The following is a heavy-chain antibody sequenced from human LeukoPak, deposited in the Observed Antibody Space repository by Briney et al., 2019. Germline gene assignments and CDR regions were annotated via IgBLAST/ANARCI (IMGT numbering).Heavy chain of an antibody. V-gene: IGHV3-73*01. J-gene: IGHJ4*02. D-gene: IGHD3-10*01. CDR1: GFTFSGSA. Sequence: GGSLRLSCAASGFTFSGSALHWVRQASGKGLEWVGRIRSTANGYATAYAASVKGRFTISRDNSKNTLYLQMNSLRAEDTAVYYCARGMVRGPNERPFDYWGQGTLVTVSS. CDR3: ARGMVRGPNERPFDY. CDR2: IRSTANGYAT.